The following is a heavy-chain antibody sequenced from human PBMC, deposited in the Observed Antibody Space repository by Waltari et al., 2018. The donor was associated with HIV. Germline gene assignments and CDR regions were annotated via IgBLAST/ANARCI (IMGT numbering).Heavy chain of an antibody. J-gene: IGHJ4*02. V-gene: IGHV3-7*04. CDR1: GFTFRSYW. CDR3: ARGGFYGSGSKVN. CDR2: IKQDGSEK. Sequence: EVQLVESGGGLVQPGGSLRLSCAVSGFTFRSYWMSWVRQAPGKGREWVANIKQDGSEKYYGDSVNGRFTISRDNAENSLYLQMNSLRAEDTAVYYCARGGFYGSGSKVNWGQGTLVTVSS. D-gene: IGHD3-10*01.